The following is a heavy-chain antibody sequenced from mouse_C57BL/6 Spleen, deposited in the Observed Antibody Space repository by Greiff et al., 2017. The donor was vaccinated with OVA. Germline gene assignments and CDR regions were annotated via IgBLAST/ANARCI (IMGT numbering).Heavy chain of an antibody. CDR1: GYTFTSYW. D-gene: IGHD2-2*01. J-gene: IGHJ4*01. Sequence: QVQLQQPGAELVKPGASVKLSCKASGYTFTSYWMHWVKQRPGQGLEWIGMIHPNSGSTNYNEKFKSKATLTVDKSSSTAYMQLSSLTSEDSAVYYCARENGNDDYDMDYWGQGTSVTVSS. V-gene: IGHV1-64*01. CDR2: IHPNSGST. CDR3: ARENGNDDYDMDY.